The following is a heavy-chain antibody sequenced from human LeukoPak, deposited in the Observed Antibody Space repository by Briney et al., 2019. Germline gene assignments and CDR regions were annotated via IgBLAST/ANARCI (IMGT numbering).Heavy chain of an antibody. J-gene: IGHJ4*02. D-gene: IGHD6-13*01. CDR2: IKEDGSEK. Sequence: GGSLRLSCAASGFTFSNYWMTWVRQAPGKGLEWVANIKEDGSEKYYLDSVRGRFTISRDNARNSLYLHLNSLRAEDTAVYYCARVHHSSSWGTDDCWGQGTLVTVSS. CDR3: ARVHHSSSWGTDDC. CDR1: GFTFSNYW. V-gene: IGHV3-7*01.